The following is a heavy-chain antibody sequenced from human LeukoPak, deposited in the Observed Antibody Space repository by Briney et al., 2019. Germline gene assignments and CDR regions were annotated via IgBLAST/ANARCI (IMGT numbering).Heavy chain of an antibody. D-gene: IGHD3-10*01. Sequence: GESLKISCKGSGYSFTSYWIGWVRQMPGKGLEWMGIIYPGDSDTRYSPSFQGQVTISADKSISTAYLQWSSLKASDTAMYYCARCLYYCGSGSYYQTTYYYMDVWGKGTTVTVSS. CDR2: IYPGDSDT. CDR1: GYSFTSYW. CDR3: ARCLYYCGSGSYYQTTYYYMDV. V-gene: IGHV5-51*01. J-gene: IGHJ6*03.